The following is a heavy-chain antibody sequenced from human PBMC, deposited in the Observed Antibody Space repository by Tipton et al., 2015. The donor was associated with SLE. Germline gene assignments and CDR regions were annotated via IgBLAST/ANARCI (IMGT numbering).Heavy chain of an antibody. J-gene: IGHJ4*02. Sequence: TLSLTCSVSGYSISSGYFWGGVRQPPGKGLEWIGTIYQDGSTYYNPSLKSRVTISVDTSKNQFSLNLSSVTAADTAVYYCARERSSSVEYWGQGTLVTVSS. D-gene: IGHD6-6*01. CDR1: GYSISSGYF. CDR2: IYQDGST. V-gene: IGHV4-38-2*02. CDR3: ARERSSSVEY.